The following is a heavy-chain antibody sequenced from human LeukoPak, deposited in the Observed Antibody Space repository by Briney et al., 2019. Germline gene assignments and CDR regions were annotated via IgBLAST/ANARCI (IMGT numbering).Heavy chain of an antibody. CDR2: IYYSGST. J-gene: IGHJ4*02. Sequence: SETLSLTCTVSGGSISSSSYYWGWIRQPPGKGLEWIGSIYYSGSTYYNPSLKSRVTISVDTSKNQFSLKLSSVTAADTAVYYCARDRRVDSSGLHWGQGTLVTVSS. D-gene: IGHD3-22*01. CDR3: ARDRRVDSSGLH. CDR1: GGSISSSSYY. V-gene: IGHV4-39*07.